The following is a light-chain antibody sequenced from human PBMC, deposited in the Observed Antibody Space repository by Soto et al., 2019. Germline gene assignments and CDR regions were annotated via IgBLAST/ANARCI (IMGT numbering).Light chain of an antibody. J-gene: IGLJ3*02. CDR1: SSNIGAGFD. Sequence: QSVLAQPPSVSGALGQRITISCIGNSSNIGAGFDVHWYQHLPGTAPKLLIHGNTNRHSGVPDRFSASKSDTSASLAITELQAEDEAHYYCQSYDTRLNVRAVFGGGTKLTVL. CDR2: GNT. V-gene: IGLV1-40*01. CDR3: QSYDTRLNVRAV.